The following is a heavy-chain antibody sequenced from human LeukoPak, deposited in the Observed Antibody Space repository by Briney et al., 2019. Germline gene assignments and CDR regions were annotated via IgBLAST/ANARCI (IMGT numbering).Heavy chain of an antibody. D-gene: IGHD6-19*01. CDR3: ARGAGAAQDLFDY. V-gene: IGHV1-2*02. Sequence: ASVKVSCKASGGTFSSYAISWVRQAPGQGLEWMGWINPNSGGTNYAQKFQGRVTMTRDTSISTAYMELSRLRSDDTAVYYCARGAGAAQDLFDYWGQGTLVTVSS. J-gene: IGHJ4*02. CDR2: INPNSGGT. CDR1: GGTFSSYA.